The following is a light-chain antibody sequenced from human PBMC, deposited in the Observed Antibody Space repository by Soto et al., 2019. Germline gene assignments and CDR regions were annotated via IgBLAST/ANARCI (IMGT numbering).Light chain of an antibody. V-gene: IGKV3-15*01. CDR1: QSVSSN. J-gene: IGKJ1*01. CDR2: GAS. Sequence: EIVIPQSQATLSVSPGEKATLSCRASQSVSSNLAWYQQKPGQAPRLLIYGASTRATGIPARFSGSGSGTEFTLTISSLQSEDIAVYYCQQYNNSPRTFGPGTKVEI. CDR3: QQYNNSPRT.